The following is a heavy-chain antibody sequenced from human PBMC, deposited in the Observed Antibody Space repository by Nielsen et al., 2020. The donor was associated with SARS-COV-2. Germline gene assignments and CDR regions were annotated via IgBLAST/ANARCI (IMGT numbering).Heavy chain of an antibody. CDR2: ISWNSGSI. J-gene: IGHJ3*02. Sequence: GGSLRLSCAASGFTFDDYAMPWVRQAPGKGLEWVSGISWNSGSIGYADSVKGRFTISRDNAKNSLYLQMNSLRAEDTALYYCASVDAFDIWGQGTMVTVSS. CDR1: GFTFDDYA. V-gene: IGHV3-9*01. CDR3: ASVDAFDI.